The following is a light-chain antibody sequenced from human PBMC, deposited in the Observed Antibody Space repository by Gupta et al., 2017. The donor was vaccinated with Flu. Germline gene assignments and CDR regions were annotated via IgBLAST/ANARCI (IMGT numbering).Light chain of an antibody. J-gene: IGLJ1*01. CDR1: SSNIGSNT. CDR3: AAWDDSLNGRV. V-gene: IGLV1-44*01. CDR2: SNN. Sequence: QSVLTQPPSASGTPGQRVTISCSGSSSNIGSNTVNWYQQLPGTAPKLLIYSNNQRPSGVPDRFSGSKSGTSASLDIRGLQSEDEADYYWAAWDDSLNGRVFGTGTKVTVL.